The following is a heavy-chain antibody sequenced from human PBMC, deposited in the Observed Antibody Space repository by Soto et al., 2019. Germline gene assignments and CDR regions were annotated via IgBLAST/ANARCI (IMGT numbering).Heavy chain of an antibody. Sequence: EVQLVESGGGLIQPGGSLRLSCAASGFTFNNYVMHWVRQAKGEGLVWVAGIGFAGDTHYPDSVKGRFTISREDDSNSLFLQMNSLRVEDTAVYYCARAPVHSHGLFEKWGQGTLVTVSS. CDR3: ARAPVHSHGLFEK. D-gene: IGHD1-1*01. CDR2: IGFAGDT. J-gene: IGHJ4*02. CDR1: GFTFNNYV. V-gene: IGHV3-13*01.